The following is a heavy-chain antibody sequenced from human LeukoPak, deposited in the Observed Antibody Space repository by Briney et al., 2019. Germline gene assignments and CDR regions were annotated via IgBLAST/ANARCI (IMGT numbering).Heavy chain of an antibody. D-gene: IGHD3-16*01. J-gene: IGHJ6*02. V-gene: IGHV3-7*03. CDR1: GFTVSSNY. Sequence: GGSLRLSCAASGFTVSSNYMSWARQAPGKGLEWVASINHNGNVNYYVDSVKGRFTISRDNAKNSLYLRMSNLRAEDTAVYFCARGGGLDVWGQGATVTVSS. CDR2: INHNGNVN. CDR3: ARGGGLDV.